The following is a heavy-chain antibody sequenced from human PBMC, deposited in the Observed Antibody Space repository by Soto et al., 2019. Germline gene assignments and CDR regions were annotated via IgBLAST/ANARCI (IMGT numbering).Heavy chain of an antibody. V-gene: IGHV1-69*13. CDR1: GGTFSSYA. D-gene: IGHD3-9*01. CDR2: IIPIFGTA. J-gene: IGHJ5*02. CDR3: ARDATWPDYDILTGRRGYCFDP. Sequence: SAVKVSCKASGGTFSSYALSWVRQAPGQGREWMGGIIPIFGTANYAQKFQGRVTITADESTSTAYMERSSLRSEDTAVYYCARDATWPDYDILTGRRGYCFDPWGQGTLVTVSS.